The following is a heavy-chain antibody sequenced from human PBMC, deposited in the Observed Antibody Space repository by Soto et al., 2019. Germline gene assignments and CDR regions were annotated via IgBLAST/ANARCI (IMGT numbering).Heavy chain of an antibody. V-gene: IGHV5-51*01. CDR1: GYSFTSYW. Sequence: PGESLKISCKGSGYSFTSYWIGWVRQMPGKGLEWMGIIYPGDSDTRYSPSFQGQVTTSADKSISTAYLQWSSLKASDTAMYYCARQEVAGTGSYYYGMDVWGQGTTVTVSS. D-gene: IGHD6-19*01. CDR3: ARQEVAGTGSYYYGMDV. CDR2: IYPGDSDT. J-gene: IGHJ6*02.